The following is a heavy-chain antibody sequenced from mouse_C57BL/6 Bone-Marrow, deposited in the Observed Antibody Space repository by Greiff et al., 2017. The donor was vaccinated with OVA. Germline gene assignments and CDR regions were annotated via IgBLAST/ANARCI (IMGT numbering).Heavy chain of an antibody. D-gene: IGHD1-1*01. CDR1: GYTFTSYW. CDR2: INPSNGGT. V-gene: IGHV1-53*01. J-gene: IGHJ1*03. Sequence: VQLQQSGTELVKPGASVKLSCKASGYTFTSYWMHWVKQRPGQGLEWIGNINPSNGGTNYNEKFKSKATLTVDKSSSTAYMQLSSLTSEDSAVYYCARSYYGVYWYFDVWGTGTTVTVSS. CDR3: ARSYYGVYWYFDV.